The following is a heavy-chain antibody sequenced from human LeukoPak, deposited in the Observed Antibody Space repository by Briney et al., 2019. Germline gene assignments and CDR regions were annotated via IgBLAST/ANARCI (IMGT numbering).Heavy chain of an antibody. J-gene: IGHJ3*02. CDR1: GGSIGTYY. V-gene: IGHV4-59*01. CDR2: IYYSGST. CDR3: ARAVCPGGSCYSNRGAFDI. D-gene: IGHD2-15*01. Sequence: PSETLSLTCTVSGGSIGTYYWIWIRQPPGKGLEWMGYIYYSGSTNYNPSLKSRVTISVDTSKNQFSLKLSSVTAADTAVYYCARAVCPGGSCYSNRGAFDIWGQGTMVTVSS.